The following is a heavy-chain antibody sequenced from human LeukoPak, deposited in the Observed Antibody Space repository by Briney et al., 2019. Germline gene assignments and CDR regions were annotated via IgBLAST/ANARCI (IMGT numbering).Heavy chain of an antibody. D-gene: IGHD3-22*01. CDR2: ISPNSGGT. V-gene: IGHV1-2*02. CDR3: AREQGYYDSSGYYPDY. J-gene: IGHJ4*02. CDR1: GYTFTGYY. Sequence: ASVKVSCKASGYTFTGYYMHWVRQAPGQGLEWMGWISPNSGGTNYAQKFQGRVTMTRDTSISTAYMELSRLRSDDTAVYYCAREQGYYDSSGYYPDYWGQGTLVTVSS.